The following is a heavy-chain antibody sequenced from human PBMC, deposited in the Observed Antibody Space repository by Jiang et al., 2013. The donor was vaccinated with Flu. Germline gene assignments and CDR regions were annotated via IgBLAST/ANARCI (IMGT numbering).Heavy chain of an antibody. Sequence: LLKPSETLSLTCTVSGGSISSYYWSWIRQPPGKGLEWIGYIYYSGSTNYNPSLKSRVTISVDTSKNQFSLKLSSVTAADTAVYYCASVVITRGVYFQHWGQGTLVTVSS. V-gene: IGHV4-59*08. D-gene: IGHD3-22*01. CDR3: ASVVITRGVYFQH. CDR2: IYYSGST. CDR1: GGSISSYY. J-gene: IGHJ1*01.